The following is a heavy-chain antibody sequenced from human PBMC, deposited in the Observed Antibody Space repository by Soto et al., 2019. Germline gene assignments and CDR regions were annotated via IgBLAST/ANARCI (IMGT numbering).Heavy chain of an antibody. CDR2: ISGSGGST. J-gene: IGHJ6*02. CDR3: AKAHFRSPAPGV. V-gene: IGHV3-23*01. CDR1: GFTFSSYA. Sequence: EVQLLESGGGLVQPGGSLRLSCAASGFTFSSYAMSWVRQAPGKGLEWVSAISGSGGSTYYTDSVKGRFTISRDNSKNTLYLQMNSLRAEDTAVYYCAKAHFRSPAPGVWGQGTTVTVSS. D-gene: IGHD2-15*01.